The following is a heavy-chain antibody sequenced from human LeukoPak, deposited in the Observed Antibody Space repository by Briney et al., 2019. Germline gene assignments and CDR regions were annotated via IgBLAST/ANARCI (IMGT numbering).Heavy chain of an antibody. J-gene: IGHJ4*02. V-gene: IGHV3-48*01. CDR1: GFTFDDYA. D-gene: IGHD1-7*01. CDR3: ARDDDWNYEDY. CDR2: INSGSSTI. Sequence: PGRSLRLSCAASGFTFDDYAMHWVRQAPGKGLEWVSYINSGSSTIYYADSVKGRFTISRDNAKNSLYLQMNSLRAEDTAVYYCARDDDWNYEDYWGQGTLVTVSS.